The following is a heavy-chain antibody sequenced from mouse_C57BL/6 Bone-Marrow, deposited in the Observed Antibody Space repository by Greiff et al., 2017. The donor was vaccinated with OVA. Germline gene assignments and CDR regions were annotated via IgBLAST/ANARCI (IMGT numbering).Heavy chain of an antibody. J-gene: IGHJ1*03. V-gene: IGHV1-39*01. CDR1: GYSFTDYN. CDR3: AFYYGGSYRYFDV. Sequence: EVQLQQSGPELVKPGASVKISCKASGYSFTDYNMNWVKPSNGKSLEWIGVINPNYGTTSYNQKFKGKATLTVDQSTSTAYMQLNSLTSEDSAVYYCAFYYGGSYRYFDVWGTGTTVTVSS. D-gene: IGHD1-1*01. CDR2: INPNYGTT.